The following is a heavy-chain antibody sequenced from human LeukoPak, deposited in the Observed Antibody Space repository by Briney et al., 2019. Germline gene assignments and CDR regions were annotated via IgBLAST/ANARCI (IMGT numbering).Heavy chain of an antibody. D-gene: IGHD3-10*01. CDR2: TYYRSKWYN. CDR3: ARDLIEYGSGSYYTDYYYYYGMDV. CDR1: GDSVSSNSAA. Sequence: SQTLSLTCAISGDSVSSNSAAWNWIRQSPSRGLEWLGRTYYRSKWYNDYAVSVKSRITINPDTSKNQFSLQLNSVTSEGTAVYYCARDLIEYGSGSYYTDYYYYYGMDVWGKGTTVTVSS. V-gene: IGHV6-1*01. J-gene: IGHJ6*04.